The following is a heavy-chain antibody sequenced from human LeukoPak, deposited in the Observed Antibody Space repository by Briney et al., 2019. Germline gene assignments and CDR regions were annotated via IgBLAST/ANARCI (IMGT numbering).Heavy chain of an antibody. V-gene: IGHV3-7*04. J-gene: IGHJ4*02. Sequence: GGSLKLSCAASGFTFSTYWMSWVRQAPGKGLEWVANIKQDGSEKYYVDSVKGRFTISRDNAKNSLYLQMNSLRAEDTAVYYCARDWEYSSSSVYWGQGTLVTVPS. D-gene: IGHD6-6*01. CDR2: IKQDGSEK. CDR3: ARDWEYSSSSVY. CDR1: GFTFSTYW.